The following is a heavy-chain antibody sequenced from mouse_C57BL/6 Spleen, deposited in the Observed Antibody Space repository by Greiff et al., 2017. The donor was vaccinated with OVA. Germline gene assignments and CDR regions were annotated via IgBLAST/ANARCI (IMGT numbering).Heavy chain of an antibody. CDR1: GYSITSGYY. Sequence: EVKLMESGPGLVKPSQSLSLTCSVTGYSITSGYYWKWIRQFPGNKLEWMGYISYDGSNNYNPSLKNRISITRDTSKNQFFLKLNSVTTEDTATYYCARESYGFSAMDYWGQGTSVTVSS. V-gene: IGHV3-6*01. CDR2: ISYDGSN. J-gene: IGHJ4*01. CDR3: ARESYGFSAMDY. D-gene: IGHD2-2*01.